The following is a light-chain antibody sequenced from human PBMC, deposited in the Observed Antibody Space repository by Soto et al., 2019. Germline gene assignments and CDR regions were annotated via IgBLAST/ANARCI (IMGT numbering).Light chain of an antibody. V-gene: IGKV3-11*01. J-gene: IGKJ5*01. Sequence: EVELTQSPATLSLSPGETATLSCRASQSVDKFLAWYQQRPGQPPRLLIFDSSNRATGVPVRFSGSGSGTVFTLTIGSLEPEDSAVYYCQQRKHWPPITFGQGTRLEMK. CDR2: DSS. CDR3: QQRKHWPPIT. CDR1: QSVDKF.